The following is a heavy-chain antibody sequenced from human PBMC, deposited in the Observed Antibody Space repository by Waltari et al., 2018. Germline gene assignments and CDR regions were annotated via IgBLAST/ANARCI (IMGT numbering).Heavy chain of an antibody. J-gene: IGHJ4*02. CDR1: GGTLSKYP. CDR3: ARGDGNNHGYGSY. Sequence: QVQLLQSGAEVKKPGSSVKVSCKASGGTLSKYPITWVRQAPGQGLEWMGRIIPRLGLGNYAQKFQGRVTIPADESTRTAYMELRGLTYDETAVYYCARGDGNNHGYGSYWGQGTLVTVSS. V-gene: IGHV1-69*04. CDR2: IIPRLGLG. D-gene: IGHD5-18*01.